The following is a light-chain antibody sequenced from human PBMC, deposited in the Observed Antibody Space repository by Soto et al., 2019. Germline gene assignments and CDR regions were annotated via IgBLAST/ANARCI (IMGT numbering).Light chain of an antibody. Sequence: SVLTQPPSASGTPGQRVTISCSGSSSNIGTYTVNWYQQFPGTAPKLHIYNNDQRPSGVPDRFSGFKYGTAASLAISGLQSEDEAEYYCAAWDDSLSGLYVFGTGTKVTVL. CDR1: SSNIGTYT. V-gene: IGLV1-44*01. CDR3: AAWDDSLSGLYV. J-gene: IGLJ1*01. CDR2: NND.